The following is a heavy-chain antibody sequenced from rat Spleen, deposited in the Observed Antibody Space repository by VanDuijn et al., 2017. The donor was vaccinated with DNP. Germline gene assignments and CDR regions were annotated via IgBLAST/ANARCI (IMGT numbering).Heavy chain of an antibody. V-gene: IGHV5-20*01. CDR3: ATFEERDA. D-gene: IGHD4-2*01. J-gene: IGHJ4*01. Sequence: EVQLVESGGGLVQPGRSLKLSCAASGFTFSDYYMAWVRQAPTKGLEWVAYISYDGGSTYYGDSVKGRFTISRDNAKSTLYLQMDSLRSEDTATYYCATFEERDAWGQGTSVTVSS. CDR1: GFTFSDYY. CDR2: ISYDGGST.